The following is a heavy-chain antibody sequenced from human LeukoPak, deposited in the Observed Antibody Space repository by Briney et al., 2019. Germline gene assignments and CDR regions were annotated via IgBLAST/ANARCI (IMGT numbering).Heavy chain of an antibody. CDR2: IYYSGST. J-gene: IGHJ4*02. Sequence: SETLSLTCTVSGGSISSYYWSWIRQPPGKGLEWIGYIYYSGSTNYNPSLKSRVTISVDTSKNQFSLKLSSVTAADTAVYYCARLGDEGINDYWGQGTLVTVSS. CDR1: GGSISSYY. CDR3: ARLGDEGINDY. D-gene: IGHD5-24*01. V-gene: IGHV4-59*08.